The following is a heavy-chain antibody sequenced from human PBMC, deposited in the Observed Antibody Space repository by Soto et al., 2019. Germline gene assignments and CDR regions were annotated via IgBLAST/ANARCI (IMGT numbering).Heavy chain of an antibody. CDR1: GGTLSSYS. CDR3: PRVRGEAPQLVT. J-gene: IGHJ5*02. V-gene: IGHV1-69*02. Sequence: QVQLVQSGAEVKKPGSSVKVSCKASGGTLSSYSISWVRQAPGQGLEWMGRIIPIVGIAYYAQKFQGRVTVTADTPTNTAYTELSSLTSEDTAVFSCPRVRGEAPQLVTWGQGTLVTVSS. CDR2: IIPIVGIA. D-gene: IGHD6-6*01.